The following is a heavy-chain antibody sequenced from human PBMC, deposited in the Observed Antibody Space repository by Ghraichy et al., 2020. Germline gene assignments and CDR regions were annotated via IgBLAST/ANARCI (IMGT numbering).Heavy chain of an antibody. D-gene: IGHD3-22*01. J-gene: IGHJ3*02. CDR2: INHSGST. CDR3: ARDPYYDKAFDI. Sequence: SETLSLTCAVYGGSFSGYYWSWIRQPPGKGLEWIGEINHSGSTNYNPSLKSRVTISVDTSKNQFSLKLSSVTAADTAVYYCARDPYYDKAFDIWGQGTMVTVSS. V-gene: IGHV4-34*01. CDR1: GGSFSGYY.